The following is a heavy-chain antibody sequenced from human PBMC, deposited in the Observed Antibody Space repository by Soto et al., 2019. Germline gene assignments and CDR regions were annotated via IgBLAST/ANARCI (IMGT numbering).Heavy chain of an antibody. Sequence: GEALKISWKGSGYSFTSYWIGWVRQMPGKGVELMVIIYPGDSDTRYSPSFQGQVTISADKCIRTAYLQWSSLKASDTAMYYCASSMGSGYSLRYYYGMYXWGQGTTVTVS. V-gene: IGHV5-51*01. CDR1: GYSFTSYW. D-gene: IGHD3-3*01. CDR3: ASSMGSGYSLRYYYGMYX. CDR2: IYPGDSDT. J-gene: IGHJ6*02.